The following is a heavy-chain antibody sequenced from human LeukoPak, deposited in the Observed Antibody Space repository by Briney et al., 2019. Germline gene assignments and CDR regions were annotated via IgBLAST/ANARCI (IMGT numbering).Heavy chain of an antibody. J-gene: IGHJ4*02. CDR3: ARGGFGSSSICPFDL. V-gene: IGHV3-7*05. D-gene: IGHD6-6*01. CDR2: IKQEGRNK. Sequence: GGSLRHSCAASGFTYSNFWMSWVRQAPGRGVEWVANIKQEGRNKDYMHSVKGRFTISRDNVKKSLYLPMDRLRPQDTAVFYFARGGFGSSSICPFDLGGQGTLVTVST. CDR1: GFTYSNFW.